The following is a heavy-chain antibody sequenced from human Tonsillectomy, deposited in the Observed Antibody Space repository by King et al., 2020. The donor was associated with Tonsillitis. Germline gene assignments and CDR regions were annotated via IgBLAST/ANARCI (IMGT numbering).Heavy chain of an antibody. CDR1: GGTFSSYA. J-gene: IGHJ5*02. CDR3: AREGGARTNWFDP. Sequence: VQLVESGAEVKKPGSSVKVSCKASGGTFSSYAISWVRQAPGQGLEWMGRIIPILGIANYAQKFQGRVTITADKSTSTAYMVLSSLRSEDTAVYYCAREGGARTNWFDPWGQGTLVTVSS. V-gene: IGHV1-69*09. D-gene: IGHD3-16*01. CDR2: IIPILGIA.